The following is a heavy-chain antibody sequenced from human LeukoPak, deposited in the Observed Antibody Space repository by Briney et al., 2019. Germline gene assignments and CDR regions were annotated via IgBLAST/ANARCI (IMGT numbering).Heavy chain of an antibody. V-gene: IGHV1-18*01. CDR1: GYTFTSYG. CDR2: ISAYNGNT. CDR3: ARSDYAYSSSWYYFDY. D-gene: IGHD6-13*01. J-gene: IGHJ4*02. Sequence: ASVKVSCKASGYTFTSYGISWVRQAPGQGLEWMGWISAYNGNTNYAQKLQGRVTMTTDTSTSTAYMELRSLRSDDTAVYYCARSDYAYSSSWYYFDYWGQGTLVTVSS.